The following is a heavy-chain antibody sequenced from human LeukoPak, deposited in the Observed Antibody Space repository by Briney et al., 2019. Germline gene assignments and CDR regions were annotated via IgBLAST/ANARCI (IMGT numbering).Heavy chain of an antibody. CDR3: ARGGVGATTYVWFDP. J-gene: IGHJ5*02. Sequence: ASVKVSCKASGYTFTASGLCWVRQAPGQGLECMGIINPSGGSTSYAQKFQGRVTMTRDMSTSTVYMELSSLRSEDTAVYYCARGGVGATTYVWFDPWGQGTLVTVSS. CDR2: INPSGGST. D-gene: IGHD1-26*01. CDR1: GYTFTASG. V-gene: IGHV1-46*01.